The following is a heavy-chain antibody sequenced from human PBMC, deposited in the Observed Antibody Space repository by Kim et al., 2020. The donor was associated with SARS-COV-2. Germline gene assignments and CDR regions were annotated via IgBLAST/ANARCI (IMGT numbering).Heavy chain of an antibody. CDR3: ARDRSPPGYYGSGSSFDP. Sequence: TSRVTISVDTSKNQFSLKLSSVTAADTAVYYCARDRSPPGYYGSGSSFDPWGQGTLVTVSS. J-gene: IGHJ5*02. V-gene: IGHV4-59*01. D-gene: IGHD3-10*01.